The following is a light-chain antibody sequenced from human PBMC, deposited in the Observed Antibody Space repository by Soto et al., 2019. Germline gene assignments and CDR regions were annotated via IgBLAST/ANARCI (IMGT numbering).Light chain of an antibody. CDR2: GAS. CDR3: QQYGSSPLT. V-gene: IGKV3-20*01. J-gene: IGKJ1*01. Sequence: FFLTQSPGTLSLSPGEGTTLSCRASESVASLARYQQKPGQAPRLLIYGASTRAIGIPDRFSGSGSGTDFTLTISRLEPEDFALYYCQQYGSSPLTFGQGTKVDIK. CDR1: ESVAS.